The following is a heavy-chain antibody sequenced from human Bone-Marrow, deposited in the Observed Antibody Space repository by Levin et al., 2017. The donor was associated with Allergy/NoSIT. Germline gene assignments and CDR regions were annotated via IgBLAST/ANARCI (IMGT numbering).Heavy chain of an antibody. CDR3: AKSNLVVPTGSGMDV. J-gene: IGHJ6*02. CDR1: GFTFSSYG. Sequence: GESLKISCAASGFTFSSYGMHWVRQAPGKGLEWVAVISYDGSNKYYADSVKGRFTISRDNSKNTLYLQMNSLRAEDTAVYYCAKSNLVVPTGSGMDVWGQGTTVTVSS. CDR2: ISYDGSNK. V-gene: IGHV3-30*18. D-gene: IGHD2-2*01.